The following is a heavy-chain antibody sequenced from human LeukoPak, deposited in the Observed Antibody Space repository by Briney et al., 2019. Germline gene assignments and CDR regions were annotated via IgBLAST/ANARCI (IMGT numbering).Heavy chain of an antibody. CDR3: ARDPGIAAAGTRDFSFDY. Sequence: VASVKVSCKASGYTFTSYGISWVRQAPGQGLEWMGWISAYNGNTNYAQKFQGRVTITADESTSTAYMELSSLRSEDTAVYYCARDPGIAAAGTRDFSFDYWGQGTLVTVSS. D-gene: IGHD6-13*01. V-gene: IGHV1-18*01. CDR1: GYTFTSYG. J-gene: IGHJ4*02. CDR2: ISAYNGNT.